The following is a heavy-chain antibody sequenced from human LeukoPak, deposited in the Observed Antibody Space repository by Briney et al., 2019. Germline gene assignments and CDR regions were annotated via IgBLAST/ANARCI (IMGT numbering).Heavy chain of an antibody. J-gene: IGHJ5*02. Sequence: GGSLRLSCAVSGFIVSSDYMSWVRQAPGKGLEWVSVIYSGGNTYYADSVKGRFTISRDNSKNTLYLQMNSLRAEDTAVYYCAKDALRGASRWFDPWGQGTLVTVSS. CDR1: GFIVSSDY. V-gene: IGHV3-53*01. CDR3: AKDALRGASRWFDP. D-gene: IGHD1-26*01. CDR2: IYSGGNT.